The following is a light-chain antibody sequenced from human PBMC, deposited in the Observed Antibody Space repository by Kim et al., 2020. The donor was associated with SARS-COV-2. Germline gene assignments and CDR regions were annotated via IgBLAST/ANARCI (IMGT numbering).Light chain of an antibody. CDR3: QQYGSAPPYT. J-gene: IGKJ2*01. CDR1: QSVSNSY. V-gene: IGKV3-20*01. CDR2: GAS. Sequence: EIVLTQPPGTLSLSPGERATLSCRASQSVSNSYLAWYQHKPGQAPRLLIYGASSRATGFPDRFSGSGSGTDFTLSISRMEPEDSAVYYCQQYGSAPPYTFGLGTKLEI.